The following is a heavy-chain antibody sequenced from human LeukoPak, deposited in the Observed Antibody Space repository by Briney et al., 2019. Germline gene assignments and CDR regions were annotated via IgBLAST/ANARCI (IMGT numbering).Heavy chain of an antibody. Sequence: GGSLRLFCEASGFTFSSRALSWVRQAPGKGLEWVSAISGGGGKTWYADSVKGRFTISRDNSKNTLYLQMNSLRAEDTALYYCAKDPIVFNSGDYYLGAFNIWGQGAMVTVSS. D-gene: IGHD2-21*02. CDR2: ISGGGGKT. V-gene: IGHV3-23*01. CDR3: AKDPIVFNSGDYYLGAFNI. J-gene: IGHJ3*02. CDR1: GFTFSSRA.